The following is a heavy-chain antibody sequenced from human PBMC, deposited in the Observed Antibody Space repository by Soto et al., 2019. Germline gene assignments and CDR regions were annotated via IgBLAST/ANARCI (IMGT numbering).Heavy chain of an antibody. J-gene: IGHJ6*02. D-gene: IGHD2-15*01. V-gene: IGHV3-30-3*01. Sequence: QVQLVESGGGVVQPGRSLRLSCAASGFTFRSYAMHWVRQAPGKGLECVAVIAYDGSNKFYRDYVRGRFTISRDNSENTLYLQINSLRYEDTAVYYCAIGDREDIAVVIGVRPGEYGVDVWGQGTTVTVSS. CDR1: GFTFRSYA. CDR2: IAYDGSNK. CDR3: AIGDREDIAVVIGVRPGEYGVDV.